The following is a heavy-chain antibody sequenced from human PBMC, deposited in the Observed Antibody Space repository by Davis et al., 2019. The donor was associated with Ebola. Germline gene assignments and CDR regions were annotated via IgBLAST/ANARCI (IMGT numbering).Heavy chain of an antibody. D-gene: IGHD1-7*01. V-gene: IGHV1-69*06. CDR1: GGTFSSYA. Sequence: AASVKVSCKASGGTFSSYAISWVRQAPGQGLEWMGGIIPIFGTANYAQKFQGRVTITADKSTSTAYMELSSLRSEDTAVYYCAREGRELRNYYYGMDVWGQGTTVTVSS. CDR2: IIPIFGTA. J-gene: IGHJ6*02. CDR3: AREGRELRNYYYGMDV.